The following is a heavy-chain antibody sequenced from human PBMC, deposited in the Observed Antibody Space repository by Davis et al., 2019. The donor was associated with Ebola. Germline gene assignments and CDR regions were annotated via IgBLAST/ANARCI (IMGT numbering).Heavy chain of an antibody. J-gene: IGHJ4*02. CDR2: INHSGST. Sequence: PSETLSLTCAVYGGSFSGYYWSWIRQPPGKGLEWIGEINHSGSTNYNPSLKSRVTISVDTSKNQFSLKLSSVTAADTAVYYCARDGAEWGIAAAGFDYWGQGTLVTVSS. CDR1: GGSFSGYY. CDR3: ARDGAEWGIAAAGFDY. V-gene: IGHV4-34*01. D-gene: IGHD6-13*01.